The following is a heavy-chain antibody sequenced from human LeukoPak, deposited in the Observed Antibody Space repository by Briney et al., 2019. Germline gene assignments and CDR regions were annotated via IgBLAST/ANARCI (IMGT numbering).Heavy chain of an antibody. Sequence: ASVKVSCKASGYSFTSFGMNWVRQAPGQGLEFMGWIHPTTGNPAYAQGFSGRFVFSLDTSVTTTYRQITDLKAEDTAVYFCARALDSLGGLSLPDYWGQGTLVTVSS. J-gene: IGHJ4*02. CDR2: IHPTTGNP. CDR1: GYSFTSFG. CDR3: ARALDSLGGLSLPDY. V-gene: IGHV7-4-1*02. D-gene: IGHD3-16*02.